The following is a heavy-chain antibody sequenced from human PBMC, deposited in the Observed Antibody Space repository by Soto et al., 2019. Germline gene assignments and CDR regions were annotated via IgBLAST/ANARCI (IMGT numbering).Heavy chain of an antibody. CDR1: GYTFTGYY. J-gene: IGHJ2*01. V-gene: IGHV1-2*04. CDR3: ARVMAHDWYFDL. CDR2: INPNSGGT. Sequence: ASVKVSCKASGYTFTGYYMHWVRQAPGQGLEWMGWINPNSGGTNYAQKFQGWVTMTRDTSISTAYMELSRLRSDDTAMYYCARVMAHDWYFDLWGRGTLVTVSS.